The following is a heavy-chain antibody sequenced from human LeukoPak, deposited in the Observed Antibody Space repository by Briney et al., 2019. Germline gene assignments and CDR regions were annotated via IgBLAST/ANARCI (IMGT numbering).Heavy chain of an antibody. V-gene: IGHV3-21*01. D-gene: IGHD5-12*01. J-gene: IGHJ3*02. CDR3: ARDGHMVATRAFDI. Sequence: GGSLRLSCAASGITFSSYGMSWVRQAPGKGLEWVSSISSTGGTTYYADSVKGRFTISRDNAKNSLYLQMNSLRAEDTAVYYCARDGHMVATRAFDIWGQGTMVTVSS. CDR1: GITFSSYG. CDR2: ISSTGGTT.